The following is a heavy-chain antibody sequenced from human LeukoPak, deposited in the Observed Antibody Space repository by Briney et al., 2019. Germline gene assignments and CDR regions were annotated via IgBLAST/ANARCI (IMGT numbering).Heavy chain of an antibody. CDR2: ISGGGGST. Sequence: GVSLRLSCAASGFTFSSYAMSWVRQAPGKGLEWVSAISGGGGSTYYTDSVKGRFTISRDNSKNTPYLQMSSLRAEDTAVYYCAKVGESGGVWKYYFDYWGQGTLVTVSS. V-gene: IGHV3-23*01. CDR1: GFTFSSYA. J-gene: IGHJ4*02. D-gene: IGHD2-8*02. CDR3: AKVGESGGVWKYYFDY.